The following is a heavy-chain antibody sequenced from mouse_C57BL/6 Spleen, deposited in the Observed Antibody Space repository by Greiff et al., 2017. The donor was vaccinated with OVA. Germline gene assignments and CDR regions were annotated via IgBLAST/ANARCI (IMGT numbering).Heavy chain of an antibody. D-gene: IGHD1-1*01. V-gene: IGHV1-82*01. J-gene: IGHJ3*01. CDR1: GYAFSSSW. CDR3: ARESYYYGSSYGLAY. Sequence: QVQLQQSVPELVKPGASVKISCKASGYAFSSSWMNWVKQRPGKGLEWIGRIYPGDGDTNYNGKFKGKATLTADKSSSTAYMQLSSLTSEDSAVYFCARESYYYGSSYGLAYWGQGTLVTVSA. CDR2: IYPGDGDT.